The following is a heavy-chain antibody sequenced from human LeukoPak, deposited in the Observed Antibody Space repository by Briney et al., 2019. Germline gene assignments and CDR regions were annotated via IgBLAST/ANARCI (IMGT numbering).Heavy chain of an antibody. D-gene: IGHD6-13*01. Sequence: GASVKVSCKASGGTFSSYAISWVRQAPGQGLEWMGGIIPIFGTANYAQKFQGRVTITADESTSTAYMELSSLRSEDTAVYYCALGAPYSSSSAEYFQHWGQGTLVTVSS. V-gene: IGHV1-69*13. J-gene: IGHJ1*01. CDR3: ALGAPYSSSSAEYFQH. CDR1: GGTFSSYA. CDR2: IIPIFGTA.